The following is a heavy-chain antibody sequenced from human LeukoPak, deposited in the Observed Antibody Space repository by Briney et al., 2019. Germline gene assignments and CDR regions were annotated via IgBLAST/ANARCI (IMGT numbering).Heavy chain of an antibody. J-gene: IGHJ4*02. CDR1: GYTFTSYG. CDR2: ISAYNSNT. D-gene: IGHD3-9*01. CDR3: ARDARDYDILTGYYPLYYFDY. Sequence: ASVKVSCKASGYTFTSYGISWVRQAPGQGLEWMGWISAYNSNTNYAQKLQGRVTMTTDTSTSTAYMELRSLRSDDTAVYYCARDARDYDILTGYYPLYYFDYWGQGTLVTVSS. V-gene: IGHV1-18*01.